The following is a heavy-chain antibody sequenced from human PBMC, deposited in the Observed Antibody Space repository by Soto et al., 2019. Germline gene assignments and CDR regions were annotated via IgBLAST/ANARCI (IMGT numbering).Heavy chain of an antibody. CDR3: ARDGLDCSTTSCYDY. D-gene: IGHD2-2*01. CDR1: GFTFSAYS. J-gene: IGHJ4*02. CDR2: ISSTSTII. V-gene: IGHV3-48*01. Sequence: EVQLVESGGGLVQPGGSLRLSCAASGFTFSAYSMNWVLQAPGKGLEWVSYISSTSTIIYYTDSVKGRFTISRDNAKKSLYLQMNSLRAEDTAVYYCARDGLDCSTTSCYDYWGQGTLVTLSS.